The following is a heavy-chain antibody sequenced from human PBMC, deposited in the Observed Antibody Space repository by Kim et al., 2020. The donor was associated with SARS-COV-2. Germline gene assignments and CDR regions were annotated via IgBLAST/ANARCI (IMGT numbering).Heavy chain of an antibody. CDR2: ST. V-gene: IGHV4-31*02. CDR3: AGSEPHYGSL. J-gene: IGHJ4*02. Sequence: STYYNPSLKSRITISVDTSKSQFSLKLSSVTAADTAVDYCAGSEPHYGSLWGQGTLVTVSS. D-gene: IGHD3-10*01.